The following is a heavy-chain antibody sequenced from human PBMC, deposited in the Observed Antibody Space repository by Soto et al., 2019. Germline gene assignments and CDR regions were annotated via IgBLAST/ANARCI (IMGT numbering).Heavy chain of an antibody. CDR1: GYTFTSYD. V-gene: IGHV1-8*01. CDR3: ARGLNTITFGGVIVGSDDAFDI. D-gene: IGHD3-16*02. Sequence: ASVKVSCKASGYTFTSYDINWVRQATGQGLEWMGWMNPNSGNTGYAQKFQGRVTMTRNTSISTAYMELSSLRSEDTAVYYCARGLNTITFGGVIVGSDDAFDIWGQGTMVTVSS. J-gene: IGHJ3*02. CDR2: MNPNSGNT.